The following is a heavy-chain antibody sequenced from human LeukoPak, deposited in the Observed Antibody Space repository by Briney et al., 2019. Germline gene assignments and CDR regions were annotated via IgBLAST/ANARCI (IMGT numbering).Heavy chain of an antibody. CDR2: ISAYNGNT. CDR3: ARDAPSGSGSYFPDL. D-gene: IGHD3-10*01. V-gene: IGHV1-18*04. J-gene: IGHJ5*02. CDR1: GYTFTSYY. Sequence: ASVKVSCKASGYTFTSYYMHWVRQAPGQGLEWMGWISAYNGNTNYAQKLQGRVTMTTDTSTSTAYMELRSLRSDDTAVYYCARDAPSGSGSYFPDLWGQGTLVTVSS.